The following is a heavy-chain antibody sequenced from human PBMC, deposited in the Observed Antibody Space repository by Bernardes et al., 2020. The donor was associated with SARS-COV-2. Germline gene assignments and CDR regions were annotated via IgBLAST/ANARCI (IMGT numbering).Heavy chain of an antibody. CDR1: GFTFTNHA. CDR3: AKEVRFLEWRPYFDD. CDR2: ISCSGGDT. Sequence: GGSLRLSCAASGFTFTNHAMSWVRQAPGKGLEWVSIISCSGGDTYYGDSVKGRFTISRDNSKNTLCVEMNSLRAEDTAVYYCAKEVRFLEWRPYFDDWGQGTMAIVSS. D-gene: IGHD3-3*01. J-gene: IGHJ4*02. V-gene: IGHV3-23*01.